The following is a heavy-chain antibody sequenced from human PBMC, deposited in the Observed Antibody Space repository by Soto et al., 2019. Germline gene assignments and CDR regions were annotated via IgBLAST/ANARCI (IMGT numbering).Heavy chain of an antibody. D-gene: IGHD3-10*01. J-gene: IGHJ6*02. CDR1: GGSISSYY. Sequence: PWETLSLTCTVSGGSISSYYWSWIRQPPGKGLEWIGYIYYSGSTNYNPSLKSRVTISVDTSKNQFSLKLSSVTAADTAVYYCARDSGSPHYYYYGMDVWGQGTTVTVSS. V-gene: IGHV4-59*01. CDR3: ARDSGSPHYYYYGMDV. CDR2: IYYSGST.